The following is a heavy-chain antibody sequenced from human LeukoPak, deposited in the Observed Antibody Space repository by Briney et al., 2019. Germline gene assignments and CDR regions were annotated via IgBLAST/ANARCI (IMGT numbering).Heavy chain of an antibody. J-gene: IGHJ4*02. V-gene: IGHV1-3*01. CDR2: INADSGNT. Sequence: GASVKVSCMASGYTFTEYAMHWVRLAPGHGLEWMGWINADSGNTESSQRFQGRLSITWDTSATTAYMELSSLTSEDTAVYYCARGGPNRSGWTLDYWGPGTLVTVSS. CDR3: ARGGPNRSGWTLDY. D-gene: IGHD6-19*01. CDR1: GYTFTEYA.